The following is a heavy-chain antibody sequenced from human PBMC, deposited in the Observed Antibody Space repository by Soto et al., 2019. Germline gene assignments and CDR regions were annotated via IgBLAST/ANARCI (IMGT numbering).Heavy chain of an antibody. J-gene: IGHJ6*01. CDR3: ARDEDHGSGRSGGMDV. CDR2: IYHSGTT. V-gene: IGHV4-31*03. D-gene: IGHD3-10*01. Sequence: QVQLQESGPGLVKPSETLSLSCNVSGGSISSDDFFWSWVRQHPARGLEWIGYIYHSGTTYYNPSLQRRITISVDTSKNQFSLKLRSVTAADTAVYFCARDEDHGSGRSGGMDVW. CDR1: GGSISSDDFF.